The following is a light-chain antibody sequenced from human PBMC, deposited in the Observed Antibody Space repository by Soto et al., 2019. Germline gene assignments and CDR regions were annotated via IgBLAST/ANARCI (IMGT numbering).Light chain of an antibody. Sequence: QSVLTQPASVSGSPGQSITISCTGTSSNVGGHNSVSWYQQHPGKAPKLMIYDVSYRPSGVSYRFSGSKSGNTASLTISGLQVEDEADYHCSSYTNSSSTPVVFGGGTKVTVL. CDR3: SSYTNSSSTPVV. J-gene: IGLJ2*01. CDR2: DVS. V-gene: IGLV2-14*01. CDR1: SSNVGGHNS.